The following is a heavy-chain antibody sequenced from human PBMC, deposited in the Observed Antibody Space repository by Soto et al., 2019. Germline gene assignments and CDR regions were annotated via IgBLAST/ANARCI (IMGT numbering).Heavy chain of an antibody. Sequence: QVQLVESGGGVVQPGRSLRLSCAASGFTFSSCAMHWVRQAPGKGLEWVAVISYDGSNKYYADSVKGRFTISRDNSKNTLYLQMNSLRAEDTAVYYCARDRGAFDIWGQGTMVTVSS. CDR1: GFTFSSCA. CDR3: ARDRGAFDI. CDR2: ISYDGSNK. V-gene: IGHV3-30-3*01. J-gene: IGHJ3*02.